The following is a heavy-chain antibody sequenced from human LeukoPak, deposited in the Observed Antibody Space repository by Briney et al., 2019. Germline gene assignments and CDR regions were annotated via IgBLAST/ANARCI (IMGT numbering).Heavy chain of an antibody. Sequence: ASVKLSCNSSGGTFGSYVNSWVRQPPGQGLEWMGGITPIFGTAHYAQKFQGRRTFTAYKSTSTVYMEMSRLRSEDTAMYYCAQEGDRARVTGYFDIWGRGTMVTVSS. J-gene: IGHJ2*01. V-gene: IGHV1-69*06. D-gene: IGHD5-18*01. CDR3: AQEGDRARVTGYFDI. CDR2: ITPIFGTA. CDR1: GGTFGSYV.